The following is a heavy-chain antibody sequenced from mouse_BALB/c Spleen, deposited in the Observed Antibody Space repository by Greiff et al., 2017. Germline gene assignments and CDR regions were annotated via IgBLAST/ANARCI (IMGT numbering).Heavy chain of an antibody. CDR2: IDPANGNT. CDR3: ARTLGLRPFAY. CDR1: GFNIKDTY. V-gene: IGHV14-3*02. D-gene: IGHD3-1*01. J-gene: IGHJ3*01. Sequence: VQLQQSGAELVKPGASVKLSCTASGFNIKDTYMHWVKQRPEQGLEWIGRIDPANGNTKYDPKFQGKATITADTSSNTAYLQLSSLTSEDTAVYYCARTLGLRPFAYWGQGTLVTVSA.